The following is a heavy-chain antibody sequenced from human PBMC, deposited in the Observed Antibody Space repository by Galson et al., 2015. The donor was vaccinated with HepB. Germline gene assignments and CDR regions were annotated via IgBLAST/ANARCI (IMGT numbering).Heavy chain of an antibody. CDR1: GFTFGDYA. CDR2: IRSKAYGGTA. V-gene: IGHV3-49*03. CDR3: TRTYYDFWSGYYPFGY. J-gene: IGHJ4*02. Sequence: SLRLSCAASGFTFGDYAMSWFRQAPGKGLEWVGFIRSKAYGGTAEYAASVKGRFTISRDDSKSIAYLQMNSLKTEDTAVYYCTRTYYDFWSGYYPFGYWGQGTLVTVSS. D-gene: IGHD3-3*01.